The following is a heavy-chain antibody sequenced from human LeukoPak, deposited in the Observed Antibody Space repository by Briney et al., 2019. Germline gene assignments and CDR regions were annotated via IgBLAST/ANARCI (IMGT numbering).Heavy chain of an antibody. J-gene: IGHJ6*02. CDR2: INPNSGGT. CDR1: GYTFTGYY. D-gene: IGHD2-2*01. V-gene: IGHV1-2*06. Sequence: GASVKVSCKASGYTFTGYYMHWVRQAPGQGLEWMGRINPNSGGTNYAQKFQGRVTMTRDTSISTAYMELSRLRSDDTAVYYCARWVVPAATLFPTYYYYGMDVWGQGTTVTVSS. CDR3: ARWVVPAATLFPTYYYYGMDV.